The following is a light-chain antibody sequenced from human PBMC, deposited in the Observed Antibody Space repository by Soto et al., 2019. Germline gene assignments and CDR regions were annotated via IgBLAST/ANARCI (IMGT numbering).Light chain of an antibody. CDR1: QSVSSSY. CDR3: QKYGSSPRT. CDR2: GAS. J-gene: IGKJ1*01. Sequence: EFVLTQAPVTLSLSAVARARLSCSSSQSVSSSYLAWYQQKPGQAPRLLIYGASSRATGIPDRFSGSGSGTDFTLTISRLEPEDFAVYYCQKYGSSPRTFGQGTTVDIK. V-gene: IGKV3-20*01.